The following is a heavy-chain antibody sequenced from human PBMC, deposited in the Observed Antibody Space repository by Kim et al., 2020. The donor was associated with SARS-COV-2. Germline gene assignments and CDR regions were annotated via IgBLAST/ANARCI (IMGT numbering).Heavy chain of an antibody. J-gene: IGHJ6*02. CDR2: IYYSGST. CDR3: ARDSSGWHKNYYGMDV. CDR1: GCSISSSSYY. Sequence: SETLSLTCTVSGCSISSSSYYWGWIRQPPGKGLEWIGSIYYSGSTYYNPSLKSRVTISVDTSKNQFSLKLSSVTAADTAVYYCARDSSGWHKNYYGMDVWGQGTTVTVSS. D-gene: IGHD6-19*01. V-gene: IGHV4-39*07.